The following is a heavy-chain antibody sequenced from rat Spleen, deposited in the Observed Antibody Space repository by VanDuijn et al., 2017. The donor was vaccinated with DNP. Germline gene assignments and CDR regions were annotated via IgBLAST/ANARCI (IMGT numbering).Heavy chain of an antibody. CDR2: INKDSRTI. D-gene: IGHD4-3*01. Sequence: EVKLVESGGGLVQPGRSLKLSCAPSGFNFNDYWMGWVRQAPGKGLEWIGEINKDSRTIKYSPSLKDKFTIPRDNAQNTLYLQMSKLGSEDTAIYYCVREEFGVDYWGQGVMVTVSS. J-gene: IGHJ2*01. CDR3: VREEFGVDY. CDR1: GFNFNDYW. V-gene: IGHV4-2*01.